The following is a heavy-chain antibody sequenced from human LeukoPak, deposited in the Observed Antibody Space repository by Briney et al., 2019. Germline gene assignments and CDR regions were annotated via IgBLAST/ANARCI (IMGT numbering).Heavy chain of an antibody. D-gene: IGHD6-19*01. V-gene: IGHV3-23*01. J-gene: IGHJ4*02. CDR2: IRPDGDRT. Sequence: GGSLRPSCAASGFTFSTYAITWVRQGPGKGLEWVSAIRPDGDRTYYANSVRGRFTISRDNSKDTVYLQINGLRVEDTAVYYCAREQSGTRGWYTVDYWGQGTLVTVSS. CDR1: GFTFSTYA. CDR3: AREQSGTRGWYTVDY.